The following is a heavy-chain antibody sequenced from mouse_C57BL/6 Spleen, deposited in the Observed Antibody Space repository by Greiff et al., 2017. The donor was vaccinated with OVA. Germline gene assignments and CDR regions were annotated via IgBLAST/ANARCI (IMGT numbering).Heavy chain of an antibody. CDR1: GYTFTDYY. D-gene: IGHD2-2*01. CDR3: ASHGYDEGLAY. V-gene: IGHV1-76*01. J-gene: IGHJ3*01. Sequence: QVHVKQSGAELVRPGASVKLSCKASGYTFTDYYINWVKQRPGQGLEWIARIYPGSGNTYYNEKFKGKATLTAEKSSSTAYMQLSSLTSEDSAVYFCASHGYDEGLAYWGQGTLVTVSA. CDR2: IYPGSGNT.